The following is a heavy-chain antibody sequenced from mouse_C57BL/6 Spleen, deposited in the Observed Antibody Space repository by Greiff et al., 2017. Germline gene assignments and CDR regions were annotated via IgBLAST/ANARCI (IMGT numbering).Heavy chain of an antibody. Sequence: EVKLVESGGGLVKPGGSLKLSCAASGFTFSDYGMHWVRQAPEKGLEWVGYISSGSSTIYYADTVKGRFTISRDNAKNTLYLQMTSLRSEDTAMYYCARTYGYYYAMDYWGQGTSVTVSS. CDR3: ARTYGYYYAMDY. CDR1: GFTFSDYG. D-gene: IGHD1-1*01. V-gene: IGHV5-17*01. CDR2: ISSGSSTI. J-gene: IGHJ4*01.